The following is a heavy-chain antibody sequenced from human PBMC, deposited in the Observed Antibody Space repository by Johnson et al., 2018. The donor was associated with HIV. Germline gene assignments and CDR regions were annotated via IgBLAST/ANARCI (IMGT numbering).Heavy chain of an antibody. V-gene: IGHV3-30*19. Sequence: QEQLVESGGGVVQPGGSLRLSCAASGFTFSSYGMHWVRQAPGKGLAWVAVISYDGSNKYYADSVKGRFTISRDNSKNTLYLQMNSLRVEDTAVYYCARERGISGGFDFWGQGTRVSVSS. CDR2: ISYDGSNK. CDR1: GFTFSSYG. CDR3: ARERGISGGFDF. D-gene: IGHD2-15*01. J-gene: IGHJ3*01.